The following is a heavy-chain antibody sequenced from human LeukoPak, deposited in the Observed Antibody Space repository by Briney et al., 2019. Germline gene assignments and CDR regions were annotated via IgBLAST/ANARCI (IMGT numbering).Heavy chain of an antibody. CDR1: GFTFGTYA. V-gene: IGHV3-23*01. D-gene: IGHD6-13*01. Sequence: GGSLRVSCAASGFTFGTYAMSWVRQAPGKGLGGGSTMSGSGGRTFYGDSVKGRFTISRNTSKNTMYPQMNRMRPEDTAVSYFAKEASSWNMDYWGQGTLVTVSS. J-gene: IGHJ4*02. CDR2: MSGSGGRT. CDR3: AKEASSWNMDY.